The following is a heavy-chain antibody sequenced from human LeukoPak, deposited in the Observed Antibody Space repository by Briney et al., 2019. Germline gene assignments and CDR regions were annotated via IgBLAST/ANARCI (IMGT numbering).Heavy chain of an antibody. D-gene: IGHD6-13*01. Sequence: GGSLTLSRAASGFNFSNYAMSWVRQAPGKGLEWVSVISGSGGSTYYADSVKGRFTISRGNSKNTLYLQMNSLRAEDTAVYYCARDGIFSGGSGWYDYWGQGTLVTVSS. CDR3: ARDGIFSGGSGWYDY. CDR2: ISGSGGST. V-gene: IGHV3-23*01. CDR1: GFNFSNYA. J-gene: IGHJ4*02.